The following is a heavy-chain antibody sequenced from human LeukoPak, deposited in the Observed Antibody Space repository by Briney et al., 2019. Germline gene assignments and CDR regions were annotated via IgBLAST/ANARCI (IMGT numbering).Heavy chain of an antibody. CDR2: IIPIFGTA. CDR3: ARVGVGYCSSTSCPRSYFDY. CDR1: GGTFSSYA. J-gene: IGHJ4*02. Sequence: SVKVPCKASGGTFSSYAISWVRQAPGQGLEWMGGIIPIFGTANYAQKFQGRVTITADESTSTAYMELSSLRSEDTAVYYCARVGVGYCSSTSCPRSYFDYWGQGTLVTVSS. V-gene: IGHV1-69*13. D-gene: IGHD2-2*01.